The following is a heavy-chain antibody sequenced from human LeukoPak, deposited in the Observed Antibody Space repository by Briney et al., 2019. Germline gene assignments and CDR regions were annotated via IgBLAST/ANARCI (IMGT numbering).Heavy chain of an antibody. J-gene: IGHJ6*02. Sequence: SETLSLTCTVSGGSISSYYWSWIRQPPGKGLEWIGYIYYSGSINYNPSLKSRVTISVDTSKNQFSLKLSSVTAADTAVYYCARSYGPSGGMDVWGQGTTVTVSS. CDR2: IYYSGSI. CDR1: GGSISSYY. D-gene: IGHD3-10*01. CDR3: ARSYGPSGGMDV. V-gene: IGHV4-59*01.